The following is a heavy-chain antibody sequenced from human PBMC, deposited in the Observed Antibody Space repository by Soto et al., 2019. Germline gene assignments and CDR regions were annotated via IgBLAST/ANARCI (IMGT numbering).Heavy chain of an antibody. Sequence: TSETLSLTCTVSGGSISSGGYYWSWIRQHPGKGLERIGYICYSGSTYYNPSLKSRVTISVDTSKNQFSLKLSSVTAADTAVYYCATIHSSSWTGYYYYGMDVWGQGTTVTVSS. CDR3: ATIHSSSWTGYYYYGMDV. D-gene: IGHD6-13*01. J-gene: IGHJ6*02. CDR1: GGSISSGGYY. CDR2: ICYSGST. V-gene: IGHV4-31*03.